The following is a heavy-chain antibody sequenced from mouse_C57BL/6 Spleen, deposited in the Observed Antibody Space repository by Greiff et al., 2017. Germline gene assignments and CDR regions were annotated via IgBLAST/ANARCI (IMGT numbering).Heavy chain of an antibody. J-gene: IGHJ4*01. Sequence: LQESGAELVRPGASVTLSCKASGYTFTDYEMHWVKQTPVHGLEWIGAIDPETGGTAYNQKFKGKAILTADKSSSTAYMELRSLTSEDSAVYYWTRESTTVALYYYAMDYWGQGTSVTVSS. CDR3: TRESTTVALYYYAMDY. CDR1: GYTFTDYE. D-gene: IGHD1-1*01. V-gene: IGHV1-15*01. CDR2: IDPETGGT.